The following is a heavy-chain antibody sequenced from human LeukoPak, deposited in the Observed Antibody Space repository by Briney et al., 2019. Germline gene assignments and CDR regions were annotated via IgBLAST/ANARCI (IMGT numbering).Heavy chain of an antibody. CDR1: GFTFSSYW. CDR2: ISGSGGST. D-gene: IGHD6-13*01. Sequence: GGSLRLSCAASGFTFSSYWMSWVRQAPGKGLEWVSAISGSGGSTYYADSVKGRFTISRDNSKNTLYLQMNSLRAEDTAVYYCAKGIAAAGNPYYYGMDVWGQGTTVTVSS. J-gene: IGHJ6*02. CDR3: AKGIAAAGNPYYYGMDV. V-gene: IGHV3-23*01.